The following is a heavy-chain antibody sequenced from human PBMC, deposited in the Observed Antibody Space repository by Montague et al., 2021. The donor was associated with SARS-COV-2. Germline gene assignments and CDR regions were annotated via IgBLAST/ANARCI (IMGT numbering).Heavy chain of an antibody. J-gene: IGHJ3*02. V-gene: IGHV4-31*03. Sequence: TLSLTCTVSGGSISSGGYYWSWIRQHPGKGLEWIGYIYLTGSTHYXXXLKSRVTISKETSKNHFSLNVSSVTAADSAVYYCARDSGYEDSSGYSYDAFDIGGQGTKVTVSS. CDR3: ARDSGYEDSSGYSYDAFDI. D-gene: IGHD3-22*01. CDR1: GGSISSGGYY. CDR2: IYLTGST.